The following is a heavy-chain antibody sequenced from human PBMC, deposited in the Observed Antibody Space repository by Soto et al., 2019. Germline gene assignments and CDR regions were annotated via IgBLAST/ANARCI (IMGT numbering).Heavy chain of an antibody. D-gene: IGHD3-10*01. V-gene: IGHV3-66*01. CDR2: IYSGGST. CDR1: GFTVSSNY. J-gene: IGHJ4*02. Sequence: PGGSLRLSCAASGFTVSSNYMSWVRQAPGKGLKWVSVIYSGGSTYYADSVKGRFTISRDNSKNTLYLQMNSLRAEDTAVYYCAREGPYGSGSQFDYWGQGTLVTVSS. CDR3: AREGPYGSGSQFDY.